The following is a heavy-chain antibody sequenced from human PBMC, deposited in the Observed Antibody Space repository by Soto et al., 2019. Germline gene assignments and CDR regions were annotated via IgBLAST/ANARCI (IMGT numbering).Heavy chain of an antibody. CDR3: VKREYSSSSYFDY. CDR1: GFTFSSYA. CDR2: ISSNGGST. Sequence: GGSLRLSCSASGFTFSSYAMHWVRQAPEKGLEYVSAISSNGGSTYYADSVKGRFTISRDNSKNTLYLQMSSLRAEDTAVYYCVKREYSSSSYFDYWGQGTLVTVSS. J-gene: IGHJ4*02. D-gene: IGHD6-6*01. V-gene: IGHV3-64D*09.